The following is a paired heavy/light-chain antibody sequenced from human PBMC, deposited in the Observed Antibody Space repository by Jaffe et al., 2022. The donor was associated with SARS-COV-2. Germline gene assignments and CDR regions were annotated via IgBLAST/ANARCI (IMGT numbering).Light chain of an antibody. CDR3: QQSYSTDT. Sequence: DIQMTQSPSSLSASVGDRVTITCRASQSISSYLNWYQQKPGKAPKLLIYAASSLQSGVPSRFSGSGSGTDFTLTISSLQPEDFATYYCQQSYSTDTFGQGTKLEIK. CDR1: QSISSY. CDR2: AAS. V-gene: IGKV1-39*01. J-gene: IGKJ2*01.
Heavy chain of an antibody. CDR3: ARDSPYYDSSGYRGKAFDI. CDR2: ISSSGSTI. V-gene: IGHV3-11*01. CDR1: GFTFSDYY. D-gene: IGHD3-22*01. J-gene: IGHJ3*02. Sequence: QVQLVESGGGLVKPGGSLRLSCAASGFTFSDYYMSWIRQAPGKGLEWVSYISSSGSTIYYADSVKGRFTISRDNAKNSLYLQMNSLRAEDTAVYYCARDSPYYDSSGYRGKAFDIWGQGTMVTVSS.